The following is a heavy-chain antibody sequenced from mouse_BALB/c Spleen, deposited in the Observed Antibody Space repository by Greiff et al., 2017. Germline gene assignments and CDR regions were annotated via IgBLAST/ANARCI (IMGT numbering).Heavy chain of an antibody. CDR3: ARWDYDYGRFAY. J-gene: IGHJ3*01. Sequence: QVQLKESGAELAKPGASVKMSCKASGYTFTSYWMHWVKQRPGQGLEWIGYINPSTGYTEYNQKFKDKATLTADKSSSTAYMQLSSLTSEDSAVYYCARWDYDYGRFAYWGQGTLVTVSA. CDR2: INPSTGYT. D-gene: IGHD2-4*01. V-gene: IGHV1-7*01. CDR1: GYTFTSYW.